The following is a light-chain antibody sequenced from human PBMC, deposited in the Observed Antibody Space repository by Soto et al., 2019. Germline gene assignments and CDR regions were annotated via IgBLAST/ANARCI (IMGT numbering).Light chain of an antibody. J-gene: IGLJ3*02. CDR3: ETWDTNPRV. Sequence: QPVLTQSSSASASLGSSVKLTCTLSSGHSSYIIAWHQQQPGKAPRYLMKVEGSGGYQKGSGVPDRFSGSSSGADRYLTISSLQSEDEADYYCETWDTNPRVFGGGTQLTVL. CDR2: VEGSGGY. V-gene: IGLV4-60*03. CDR1: SGHSSYI.